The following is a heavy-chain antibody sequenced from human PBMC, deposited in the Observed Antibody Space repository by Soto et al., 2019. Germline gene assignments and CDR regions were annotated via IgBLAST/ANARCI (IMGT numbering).Heavy chain of an antibody. V-gene: IGHV4-34*01. CDR2: INHSGST. D-gene: IGHD6-19*01. Sequence: SETLSLTCAVYGGSFSGYYWSWIRQPPGKGLEWIGEINHSGSTNYNPSLKSRVTISVDTSKNQFSLKLSSVTAADTAVYYCARGREAVAGTDDYYYMDVWGKGTTVTVSS. CDR1: GGSFSGYY. J-gene: IGHJ6*03. CDR3: ARGREAVAGTDDYYYMDV.